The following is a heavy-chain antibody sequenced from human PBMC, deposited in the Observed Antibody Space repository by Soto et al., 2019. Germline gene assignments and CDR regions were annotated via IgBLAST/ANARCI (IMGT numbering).Heavy chain of an antibody. CDR1: GGSIGSGGYY. J-gene: IGHJ3*02. Sequence: SETLSLTWTVSGGSIGSGGYYWSWIRQHPGKGLEWIGYIYYSGSTYYNPSLKSRVTISVDTSKNQFSLKLSSVTAADTAVYYCARRNKGIKYCSGGSCYPTEAFDIWGQGTMVTVSS. CDR2: IYYSGST. V-gene: IGHV4-31*02. D-gene: IGHD2-15*01. CDR3: ARRNKGIKYCSGGSCYPTEAFDI.